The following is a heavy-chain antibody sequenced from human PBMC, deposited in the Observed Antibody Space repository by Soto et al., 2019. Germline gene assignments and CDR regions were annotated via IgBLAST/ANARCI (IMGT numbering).Heavy chain of an antibody. CDR3: ARASGSSGTFYIVEH. CDR2: IPYAGTSE. Sequence: HPVGSLRLSCAASGFTFSFYSMLWVRQAPGKGLEWVALIPYAGTSEDYADSVKGRFTISRDNSKNTLYLHMHSLRAEDTAAYFCARASGSSGTFYIVEH. D-gene: IGHD3-22*01. CDR1: GFTFSFYS. J-gene: IGHJ1*01. V-gene: IGHV3-30-3*01.